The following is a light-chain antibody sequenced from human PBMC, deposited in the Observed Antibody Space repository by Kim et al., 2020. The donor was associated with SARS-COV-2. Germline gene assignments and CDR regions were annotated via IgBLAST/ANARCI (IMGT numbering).Light chain of an antibody. J-gene: IGLJ2*01. CDR2: QDT. V-gene: IGLV3-1*01. CDR1: KLGDKY. Sequence: SYELTQPPSMSVSPGQTASITCPGDKLGDKYTCWYQQKAGQSPVLVIYQDTKRPSGIPERFSGHNSGKTATLTISGTQAMDEADYLCQAWDINTVVFGGG. CDR3: QAWDINTVV.